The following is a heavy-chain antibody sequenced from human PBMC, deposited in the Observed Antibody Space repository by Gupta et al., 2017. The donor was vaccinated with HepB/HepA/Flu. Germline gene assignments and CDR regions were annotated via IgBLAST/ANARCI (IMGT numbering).Heavy chain of an antibody. V-gene: IGHV3-9*01. CDR3: AKDMGPSGSHPFDY. Sequence: EVQLVESGGGLVQPGRSLRLSCAASGFTFDDYAMHWVRQAPGKGLEWVSGISWNSGSIGYADSVKGRFTISRDNAKNSLYLQMNSLRAEDTALYYCAKDMGPSGSHPFDYWGQGTLVTGSS. J-gene: IGHJ4*02. CDR2: ISWNSGSI. D-gene: IGHD1-26*01. CDR1: GFTFDDYA.